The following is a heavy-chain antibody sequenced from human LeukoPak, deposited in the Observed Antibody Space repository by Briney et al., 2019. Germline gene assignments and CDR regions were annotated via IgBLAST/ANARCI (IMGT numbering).Heavy chain of an antibody. V-gene: IGHV3-48*03. Sequence: GGSLRLSCAASGFTFSSYEMNWVRQAPGKGLEWVSYISSSGSTIYYADSVKGRFTISRDNAKNSLYLQMNSLRAEDTAVYYCASPAEAAAGGFDYWGQGTLVTVSS. CDR2: ISSSGSTI. CDR1: GFTFSSYE. J-gene: IGHJ4*02. D-gene: IGHD6-13*01. CDR3: ASPAEAAAGGFDY.